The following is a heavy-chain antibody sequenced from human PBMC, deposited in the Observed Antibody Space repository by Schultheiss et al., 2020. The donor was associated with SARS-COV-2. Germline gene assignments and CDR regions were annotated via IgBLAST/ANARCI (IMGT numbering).Heavy chain of an antibody. V-gene: IGHV3-23*01. CDR1: GFTFSSYA. CDR2: ISGSGGST. CDR3: ARDRGYLGSVSYTFDN. Sequence: GGSLRLSCAASGFTFSSYAMNWVRQAPGKGLEWVSGISGSGGSTHYTDSVKGRFTISRDNAKSSLYLDIDSLRAEDTAVYYCARDRGYLGSVSYTFDNWGQGTLVTVSS. J-gene: IGHJ4*02. D-gene: IGHD3-10*01.